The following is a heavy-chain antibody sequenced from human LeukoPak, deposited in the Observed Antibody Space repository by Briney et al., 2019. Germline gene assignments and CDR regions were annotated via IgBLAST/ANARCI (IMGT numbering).Heavy chain of an antibody. CDR2: TYYRSKWYN. CDR3: ARGPAGTGAFDI. Sequence: SQTLSLTCAISGDSVSSSSAAWNWVRQSPSRGLEWLGGTYYRSKWYNEYAVSVKSRMTINPDTSKNHFSLQLNSVTPEDTAVYYCARGPAGTGAFDIWGQGTMVTVSS. V-gene: IGHV6-1*01. D-gene: IGHD6-13*01. CDR1: GDSVSSSSAA. J-gene: IGHJ3*02.